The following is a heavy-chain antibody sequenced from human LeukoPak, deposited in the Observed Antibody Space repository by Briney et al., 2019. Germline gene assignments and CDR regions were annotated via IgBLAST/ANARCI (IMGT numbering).Heavy chain of an antibody. CDR2: INSDGSST. Sequence: GGSLRLSCAASGFTFSSYWMHWVRQAPGKGLVWVSRINSDGSSTTYADSVKGRFTISRDNAKNTLYLQMNSLRAEDTAVYYCARERWSIRGPGSAFDIWGQGTMVTVSS. V-gene: IGHV3-74*01. D-gene: IGHD3-10*01. CDR3: ARERWSIRGPGSAFDI. J-gene: IGHJ3*02. CDR1: GFTFSSYW.